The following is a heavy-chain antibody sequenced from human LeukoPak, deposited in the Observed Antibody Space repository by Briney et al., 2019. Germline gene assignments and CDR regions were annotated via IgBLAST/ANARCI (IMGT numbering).Heavy chain of an antibody. D-gene: IGHD3-10*01. V-gene: IGHV3-20*04. CDR2: VNWNGGST. CDR3: ARDYGDQVGYFDY. CDR1: GFTFDDYG. Sequence: GGSLRLSCAASGFTFDDYGMSWVRQAPGKGLEWISGVNWNGGSTGYADSAKGRFTISRDNAKNSLYLQMNSLRAEDTAVYYCARDYGDQVGYFDYWGQGTLVTVSS. J-gene: IGHJ4*02.